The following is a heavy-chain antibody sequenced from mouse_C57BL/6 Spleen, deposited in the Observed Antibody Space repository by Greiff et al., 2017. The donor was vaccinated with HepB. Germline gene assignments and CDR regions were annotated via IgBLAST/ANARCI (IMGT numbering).Heavy chain of an antibody. D-gene: IGHD1-1*01. Sequence: QVQLKESGPGLVQPSQSLSITCTVSGFSLTSYGVHWVRQSPGKGLEWLGVIWSGGSTDYNAAFISRLSISKDNSKRQVFFKMNSLQADDTAIYYCARRYGSSYDWYFDVWGTGTTVTVSS. J-gene: IGHJ1*03. CDR3: ARRYGSSYDWYFDV. CDR2: IWSGGST. CDR1: GFSLTSYG. V-gene: IGHV2-2*01.